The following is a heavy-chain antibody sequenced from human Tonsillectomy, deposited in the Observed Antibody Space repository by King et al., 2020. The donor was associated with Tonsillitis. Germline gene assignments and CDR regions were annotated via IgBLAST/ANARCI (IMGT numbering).Heavy chain of an antibody. CDR1: GFTFDDYA. CDR3: AKAPHVDTAMVGYYYYYMDV. V-gene: IGHV3-43*02. D-gene: IGHD5-18*01. J-gene: IGHJ6*03. Sequence: EVQLVQSGGGVVQPGGSLRLSCAASGFTFDDYAMHWVRQAPGKGLEWVSLISGDGGSTYYADSVKGRFTISRDNSKNSLYLQMNSLRTEDTALYYCAKAPHVDTAMVGYYYYYMDVWGKGTTVTVSS. CDR2: ISGDGGST.